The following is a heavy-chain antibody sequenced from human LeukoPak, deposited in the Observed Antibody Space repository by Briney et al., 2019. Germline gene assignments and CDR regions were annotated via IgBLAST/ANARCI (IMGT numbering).Heavy chain of an antibody. D-gene: IGHD3-9*01. Sequence: GASVKVSCKASGYTFTGYYMHWVRQAPGQGLEWMGWINPNSGGTNYAQKFQGRVTMTRDTSISTAYMELSRLRSDDTAVYYCAREYDILTGYIDYYMDVWGKGTTVTISS. CDR1: GYTFTGYY. CDR3: AREYDILTGYIDYYMDV. CDR2: INPNSGGT. J-gene: IGHJ6*03. V-gene: IGHV1-2*02.